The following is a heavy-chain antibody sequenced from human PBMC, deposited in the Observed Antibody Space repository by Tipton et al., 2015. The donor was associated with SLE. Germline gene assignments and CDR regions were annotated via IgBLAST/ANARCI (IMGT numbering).Heavy chain of an antibody. CDR3: AGHMITMVRGVKNYFDY. CDR2: IYTSGST. Sequence: TLSLTCTVSGGSISSSNYYWGWIRQPAGKGLEWIGHIYTSGSTNYNPSLKSRVTISVDTSKNQFSLKLSSVTAADTAVYYCAGHMITMVRGVKNYFDYWGQGTLVTVSS. D-gene: IGHD3-10*01. J-gene: IGHJ4*02. CDR1: GGSISSSNYY. V-gene: IGHV4-61*09.